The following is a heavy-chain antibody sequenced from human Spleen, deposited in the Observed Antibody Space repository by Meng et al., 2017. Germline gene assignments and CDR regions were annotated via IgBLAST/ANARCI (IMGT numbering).Heavy chain of an antibody. V-gene: IGHV1-2*06. D-gene: IGHD4-23*01. Sequence: QVQLVQSGAEVKKPGASVKVSCKASGYTFTAYYIHWVRQAPGQGLEWMGRINPNSGGTNFAQKFQGRVIMTRDTSISTAYMELSSLGFEDTSMYFCAREFHGGWWDYWGQGSLVTVSS. CDR1: GYTFTAYY. CDR3: AREFHGGWWDY. J-gene: IGHJ4*02. CDR2: INPNSGGT.